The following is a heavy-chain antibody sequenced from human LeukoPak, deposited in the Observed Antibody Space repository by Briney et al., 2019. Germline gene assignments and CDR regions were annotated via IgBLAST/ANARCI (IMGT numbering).Heavy chain of an antibody. J-gene: IGHJ4*02. CDR3: AREFYYGSGSPGFDY. V-gene: IGHV3-23*01. Sequence: GGSLRLSCAASGFTFSRYAMSWVRQAPGKGLEWVSSISLSESAVGTYTADSVRGRFTISRDNAKNSLYLQMNSLRAEDTAVYYCAREFYYGSGSPGFDYWGQGTLVTVSS. CDR2: ISLSESAVGT. D-gene: IGHD3-10*01. CDR1: GFTFSRYA.